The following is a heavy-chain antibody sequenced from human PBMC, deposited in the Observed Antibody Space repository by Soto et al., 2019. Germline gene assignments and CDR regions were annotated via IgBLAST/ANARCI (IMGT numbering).Heavy chain of an antibody. V-gene: IGHV3-23*01. Sequence: GGSLRLSCAASGFTFSSYAMSWVRQAPGKGPEWVSAISGSGGSTYYADSVKGRFTISRDNSKNTLYLQMNSLRAEDTAVYYCAKDRTPGIAVAGTPREFDYWGQGTLVTVSS. D-gene: IGHD6-19*01. J-gene: IGHJ4*02. CDR1: GFTFSSYA. CDR2: ISGSGGST. CDR3: AKDRTPGIAVAGTPREFDY.